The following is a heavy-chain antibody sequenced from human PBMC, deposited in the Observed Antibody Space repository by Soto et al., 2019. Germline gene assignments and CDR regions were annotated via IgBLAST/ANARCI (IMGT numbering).Heavy chain of an antibody. D-gene: IGHD5-12*01. Sequence: KPGGSLRLSCAASGFTFSSYSMNWVRQAPGKGLEWVSSISSSSSYIYYADSVKGRFTISRDNAKNSLYLQMNSLRAEDTAVYYCARDREMATNYYYYYGMDVWGQGTTVTVSS. CDR1: GFTFSSYS. CDR2: ISSSSSYI. V-gene: IGHV3-21*01. J-gene: IGHJ6*02. CDR3: ARDREMATNYYYYYGMDV.